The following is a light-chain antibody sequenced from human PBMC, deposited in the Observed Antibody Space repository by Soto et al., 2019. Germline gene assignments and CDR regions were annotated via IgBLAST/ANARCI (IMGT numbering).Light chain of an antibody. J-gene: IGLJ1*01. Sequence: QAVLTQPPSASGTPGQRVTISWSGSSSNIGRNYVYWYQQLPGTAPKLLIYRNDQRPSGVPDRLSGSKSGTSASLAISGLRSEDEADYYCAAWDDSLSGLYVFGTGTKLTVL. V-gene: IGLV1-47*01. CDR1: SSNIGRNY. CDR3: AAWDDSLSGLYV. CDR2: RND.